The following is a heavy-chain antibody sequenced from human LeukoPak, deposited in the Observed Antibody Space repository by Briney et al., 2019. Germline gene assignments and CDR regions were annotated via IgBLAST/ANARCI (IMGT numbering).Heavy chain of an antibody. V-gene: IGHV3-23*01. CDR1: GFTFSSYG. Sequence: GGSLRLSCAACGFTFSSYGMSWVRQAPGKGLEWVSAISGSGGSTYYADSVKGRFTISRDNSKNTLYLQMNSLRAEDTAVYYCAKAAHDEITYYFDYWGQGTLVTVSS. CDR2: ISGSGGST. CDR3: AKAAHDEITYYFDY. D-gene: IGHD1-20*01. J-gene: IGHJ4*02.